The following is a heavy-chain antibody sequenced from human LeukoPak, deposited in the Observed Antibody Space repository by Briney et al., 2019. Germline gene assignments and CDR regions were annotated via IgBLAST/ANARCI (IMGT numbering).Heavy chain of an antibody. CDR1: GVTFSSYA. D-gene: IGHD6-19*01. Sequence: ASVKVSCKASGVTFSSYAISWGRQAPGQGLEWMGGIIPIFGTANYAQKFQGRVTITADESTSTAYMELSSLRSEDTAVYYCARVKERGIAVAGTAYYFDYWGQGTLVTVSS. J-gene: IGHJ4*02. CDR3: ARVKERGIAVAGTAYYFDY. V-gene: IGHV1-69*13. CDR2: IIPIFGTA.